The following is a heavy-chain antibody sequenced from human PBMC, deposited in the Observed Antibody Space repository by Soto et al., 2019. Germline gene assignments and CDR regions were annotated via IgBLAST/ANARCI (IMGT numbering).Heavy chain of an antibody. J-gene: IGHJ4*02. Sequence: ASVKVSCKASGYTFAIYYMHWVRQAPGQGLEWMGIINPSGGSTSYAQKFQGRVTTTRDTSTSTVYMELSSLRSEDTAVYYCARDHAAGIAAAGNGYWGQGTLVTVSS. CDR3: ARDHAAGIAAAGNGY. D-gene: IGHD6-13*01. CDR2: INPSGGST. CDR1: GYTFAIYY. V-gene: IGHV1-46*01.